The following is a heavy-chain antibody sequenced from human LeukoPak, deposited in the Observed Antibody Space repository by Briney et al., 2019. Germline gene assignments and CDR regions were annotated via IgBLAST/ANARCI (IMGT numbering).Heavy chain of an antibody. V-gene: IGHV3-30*04. CDR3: SRGASTGERYFDH. CDR2: APSAGTTK. CDR1: GFTFSDYP. J-gene: IGHJ4*02. Sequence: GGSLRLSCAASGFTFSDYPVHWVRQAPGKGLEWVGVAPSAGTTKYYADSVKGRFTISRDNSENTVFLQMNNLGAEDTALYYCSRGASTGERYFDHWGQGSLVTVSS. D-gene: IGHD1-26*01.